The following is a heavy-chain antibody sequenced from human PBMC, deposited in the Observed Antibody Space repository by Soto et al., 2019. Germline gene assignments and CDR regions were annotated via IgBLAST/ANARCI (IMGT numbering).Heavy chain of an antibody. Sequence: EVQLVESGGGLVKPGGALRLSCAASGFTFSDYSMNWVRQAPGKGLDWVSSISSSSRYIYYADSVKGRFTISRDNANNSLYLQMTSLRAEETAVYYCARDTSGWYKGEFAYWGQGTLVTVSS. V-gene: IGHV3-21*02. D-gene: IGHD6-19*01. J-gene: IGHJ4*02. CDR2: ISSSSRYI. CDR1: GFTFSDYS. CDR3: ARDTSGWYKGEFAY.